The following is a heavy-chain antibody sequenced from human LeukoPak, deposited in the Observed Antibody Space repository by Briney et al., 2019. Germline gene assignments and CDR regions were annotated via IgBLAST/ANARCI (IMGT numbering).Heavy chain of an antibody. CDR2: IYYSGST. V-gene: IGHV4-59*01. Sequence: SETLSLTCTVSGGSISSYYRSWIRQPPGKGLEWIGDIYYSGSTNYNPSLKSRVTISVDTSKNQFSLKLSSVTAADTAVYYCARGDNRGDYYYYMDVWGKGTTVTVSS. CDR3: ARGDNRGDYYYYMDV. J-gene: IGHJ6*03. CDR1: GGSISSYY. D-gene: IGHD1-14*01.